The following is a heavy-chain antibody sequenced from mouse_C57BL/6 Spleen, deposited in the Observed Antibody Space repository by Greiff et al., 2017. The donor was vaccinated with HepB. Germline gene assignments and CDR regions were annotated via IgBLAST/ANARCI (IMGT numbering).Heavy chain of an antibody. CDR2: ISSGGSYT. D-gene: IGHD3-2*02. V-gene: IGHV5-6*01. CDR3: ARHKPQPLYFDY. CDR1: GFTFSSYG. Sequence: EVQLQESGGDLVKPGGSLKLSCAASGFTFSSYGMSWVRQTPDKRLEWVATISSGGSYTYYPDSVKGRFTISRDNAKNTLYLQMSSLKSEDTAMYYCARHKPQPLYFDYWGQGTTLTVSS. J-gene: IGHJ2*01.